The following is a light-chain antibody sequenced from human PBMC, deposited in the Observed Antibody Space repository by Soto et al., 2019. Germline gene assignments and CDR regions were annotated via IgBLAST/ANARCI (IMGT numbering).Light chain of an antibody. CDR2: GAS. V-gene: IGKV3-15*01. J-gene: IGKJ1*01. CDR3: QQYNNWPRT. CDR1: QSVSSSY. Sequence: EIVLTQTTGTLSLSPGERATLSCWASQSVSSSYLAWYQQKPGQAPRLLLYGASTRATGIPGRFSGSGSGTEFTLTISSLQSEDSAVYYCQQYNNWPRTFGQGTKVDIK.